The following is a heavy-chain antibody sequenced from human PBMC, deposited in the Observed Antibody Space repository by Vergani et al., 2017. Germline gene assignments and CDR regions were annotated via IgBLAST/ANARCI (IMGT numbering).Heavy chain of an antibody. J-gene: IGHJ4*02. CDR1: GGSISSYS. V-gene: IGHV4-59*01. CDR2: IYYSGST. Sequence: QVQPQESGPGLVKPSETLSLTCIVSGGSISSYSWNWIRQPPGKGLEWIGDIYYSGSTNYNPSLKSRVTISVDTSKNQFSLKLSSVTAAETAVYSCARVASSYQVDYWSRGTLVTVSS. CDR3: ARVASSYQVDY. D-gene: IGHD1-26*01.